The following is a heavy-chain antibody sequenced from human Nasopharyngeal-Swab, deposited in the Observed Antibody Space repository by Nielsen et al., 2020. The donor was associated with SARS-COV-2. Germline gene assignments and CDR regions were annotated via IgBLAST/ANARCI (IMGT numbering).Heavy chain of an antibody. J-gene: IGHJ6*02. V-gene: IGHV3-74*01. Sequence: WIRQPPGKGLVWVSRINSDESSTSCADSVKGRFTISRDNAKNTLYLQMNSLRAEDTAVYYCARGGVGYGDWNVWGQGTTGTVSS. D-gene: IGHD4-17*01. CDR2: INSDESST. CDR3: ARGGVGYGDWNV.